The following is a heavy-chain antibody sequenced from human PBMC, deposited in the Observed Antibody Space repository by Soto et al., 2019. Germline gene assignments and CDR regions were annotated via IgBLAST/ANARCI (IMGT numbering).Heavy chain of an antibody. D-gene: IGHD3-22*01. V-gene: IGHV4-59*01. CDR1: GGSISSYY. CDR2: IYYSGST. Sequence: SETLSLTCTVSGGSISSYYWSWIRRPPGKGLEWIGYIYYSGSTNYNPSLKSRVTISVDTSKNQFSLKLSSVTAADTAVYYCARDAGYYYDSSGYSQASGMDVWGQGTTVTVSS. CDR3: ARDAGYYYDSSGYSQASGMDV. J-gene: IGHJ6*02.